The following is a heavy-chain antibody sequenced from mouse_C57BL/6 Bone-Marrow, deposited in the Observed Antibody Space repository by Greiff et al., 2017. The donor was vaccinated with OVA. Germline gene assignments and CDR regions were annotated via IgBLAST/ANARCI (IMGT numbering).Heavy chain of an antibody. Sequence: EVQVVESGGGLVQPKGSLKLSCAASGFSFNTYAMNWVRQAPGKGLEWVARIRSKSNNYATYYADSVKDRFTISRDDSESMLYLQMNNLKTEDTAMYYCVRGTTVVGYFAYWGQGTLVTVSA. J-gene: IGHJ3*01. V-gene: IGHV10-1*01. CDR2: IRSKSNNYAT. D-gene: IGHD1-1*01. CDR3: VRGTTVVGYFAY. CDR1: GFSFNTYA.